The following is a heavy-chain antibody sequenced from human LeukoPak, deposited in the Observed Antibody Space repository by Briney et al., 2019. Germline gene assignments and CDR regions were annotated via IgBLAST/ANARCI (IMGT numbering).Heavy chain of an antibody. J-gene: IGHJ4*02. CDR3: AKDRTTTGLLLAGLIDY. CDR1: GFTFSSYA. CDR2: ISGSGGST. D-gene: IGHD2/OR15-2a*01. Sequence: GGSLRLSCAASGFTFSSYAMTWVRQAPGKGLEWVSAISGSGGSTFYADSVKGRFTISRDNSKDTLYVQMTNLRAEDTAVYYCAKDRTTTGLLLAGLIDYWGQGTLVTVSS. V-gene: IGHV3-23*01.